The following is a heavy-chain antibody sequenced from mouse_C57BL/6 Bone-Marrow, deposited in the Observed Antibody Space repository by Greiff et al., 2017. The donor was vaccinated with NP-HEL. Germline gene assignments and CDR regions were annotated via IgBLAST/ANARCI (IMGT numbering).Heavy chain of an antibody. D-gene: IGHD4-1*01. Sequence: VQLQQSGPELVKPGASVKISCKASGYTFTDYYMNWVKQSHGKSLEWIGDINPNNGGTSYNQKFKGKATLTVDKSSSTAYMELRSLTSEDSAVYYCARSNWDLAYWGQGTLVTVSA. CDR1: GYTFTDYY. CDR3: ARSNWDLAY. CDR2: INPNNGGT. V-gene: IGHV1-26*01. J-gene: IGHJ3*01.